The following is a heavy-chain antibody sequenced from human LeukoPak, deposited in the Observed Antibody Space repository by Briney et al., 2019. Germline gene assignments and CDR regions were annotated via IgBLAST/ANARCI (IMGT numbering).Heavy chain of an antibody. Sequence: GGSLRLSCAASGFTFSSYGMHWVRQAPGKGLEWVAVIWYDGSSKYYADSVKGRFTISRDNSKTTLYLQMNSLRAEDTAVYCCAKDVAYCSGGSCYLLSWFDPWGQGTLVTVSS. V-gene: IGHV3-33*03. D-gene: IGHD2-15*01. CDR1: GFTFSSYG. CDR3: AKDVAYCSGGSCYLLSWFDP. CDR2: IWYDGSSK. J-gene: IGHJ5*02.